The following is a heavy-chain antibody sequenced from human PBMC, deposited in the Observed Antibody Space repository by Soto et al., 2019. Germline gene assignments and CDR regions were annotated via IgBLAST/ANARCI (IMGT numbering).Heavy chain of an antibody. CDR1: GYTFTSYG. Sequence: ASVKVSCKASGYTFTSYGISWVRQAPGQGLEWMGWISAYNGNTNYAQKLQGRVTMTTDTSTSTAYMELRSLRSDDTAVYYCVKLSCDFWGDFVSSADNWLERWGQG. CDR2: ISAYNGNT. J-gene: IGHJ1*01. V-gene: IGHV1-18*01. D-gene: IGHD3-3*01. CDR3: VKLSCDFWGDFVSSADNWLER.